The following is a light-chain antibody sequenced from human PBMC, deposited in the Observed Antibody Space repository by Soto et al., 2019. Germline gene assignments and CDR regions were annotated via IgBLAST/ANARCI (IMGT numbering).Light chain of an antibody. V-gene: IGKV3-20*01. CDR1: QSVPSGY. Sequence: EIVLTQSPGTLSLSPGARATLSCRASQSVPSGYLAWFQQQPGQAPRLLIYGASRRATGVPDRFSGSGSGSDFTLTISRLEPEDFAVYYWHQYGNSPRTFGQGTRLDIK. J-gene: IGKJ2*01. CDR3: HQYGNSPRT. CDR2: GAS.